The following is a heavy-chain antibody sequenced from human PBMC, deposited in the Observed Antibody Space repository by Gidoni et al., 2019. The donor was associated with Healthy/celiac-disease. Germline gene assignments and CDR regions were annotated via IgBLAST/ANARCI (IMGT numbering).Heavy chain of an antibody. CDR2: ISGSGGST. D-gene: IGHD3-3*01. J-gene: IGHJ6*03. CDR3: AKDSAIFGVARYYYMDV. V-gene: IGHV3-23*01. Sequence: EVQLLASGGGLVQPGGSLRLSCAASGFTFSSYAMSWVRQAPGKGLEWVSAISGSGGSTYYADSVKGRFTISRDKSKNTLYLQMNSLRAEDTAVYYCAKDSAIFGVARYYYMDVWGKGTTVTVSS. CDR1: GFTFSSYA.